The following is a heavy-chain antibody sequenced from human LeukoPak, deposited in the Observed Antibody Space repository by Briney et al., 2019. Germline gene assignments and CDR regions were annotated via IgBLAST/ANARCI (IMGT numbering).Heavy chain of an antibody. D-gene: IGHD4-17*01. CDR3: AREASGDYVV. Sequence: PRGSLRLSCAASGFTVSSNYMSWVRQAPGEGLEWGSVIYSVGSTYYADSVKCRFTISRDNSKNTPYLQMNSLRAEDTAVYYCAREASGDYVVWGQGTLVTVSS. CDR2: IYSVGST. J-gene: IGHJ4*02. CDR1: GFTVSSNY. V-gene: IGHV3-53*01.